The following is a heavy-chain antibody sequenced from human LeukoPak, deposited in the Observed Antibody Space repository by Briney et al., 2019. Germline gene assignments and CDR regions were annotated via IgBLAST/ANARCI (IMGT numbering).Heavy chain of an antibody. CDR3: ARGLSATDNWFDP. V-gene: IGHV4-59*01. D-gene: IGHD3-16*01. CDR2: IYYSGST. Sequence: ASETLSLTCTVSGGSISSYYWSWIRQPPGKGLEWIGYIYYSGSTNYNPSLKSRVTISVDTSKNQFSLKLSSVTAADTAVYYCARGLSATDNWFDPWGQGTLVTVSS. CDR1: GGSISSYY. J-gene: IGHJ5*02.